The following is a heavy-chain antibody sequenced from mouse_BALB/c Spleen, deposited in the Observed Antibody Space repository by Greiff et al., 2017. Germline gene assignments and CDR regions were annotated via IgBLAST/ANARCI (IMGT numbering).Heavy chain of an antibody. D-gene: IGHD1-1*01. CDR1: GYSFTDYN. CDR2: IDPYNGGT. V-gene: IGHV1S135*01. J-gene: IGHJ4*01. CDR3: ARSLGSSLYAMDY. Sequence: VQLKESGPELVKPGASVKVSCKASGYSFTDYNMYWVKQSHGKSLEWIGYIDPYNGGTSYNQKFKGKATLTVDESSSTAYMQLSSLTSEDSAVYYCARSLGSSLYAMDYWGQGTSVTVSS.